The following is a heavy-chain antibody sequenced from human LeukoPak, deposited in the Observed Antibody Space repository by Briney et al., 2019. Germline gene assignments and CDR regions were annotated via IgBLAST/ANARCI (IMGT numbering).Heavy chain of an antibody. D-gene: IGHD5-12*01. CDR3: ARGDDYESTLLDY. CDR1: GGSISSYY. Sequence: SETLSLTCTVSGGSISSYYWNWIRQPPGKGLEWIGYISYSGTTNYNPSLKSRVTISVDTSKKQFSLKLTSATAADTAVYYCARGDDYESTLLDYWGQGTLVTVSS. V-gene: IGHV4-59*01. J-gene: IGHJ4*02. CDR2: ISYSGTT.